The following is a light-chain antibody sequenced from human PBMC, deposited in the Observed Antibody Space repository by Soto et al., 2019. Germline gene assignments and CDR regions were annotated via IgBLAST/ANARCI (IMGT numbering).Light chain of an antibody. CDR2: GAS. CDR3: QQYGSSLFT. CDR1: QSVSSSY. Sequence: EIVLTQSPGTLSLSPGERATLSYRASQSVSSSYLAWYQQKPGQAPRLLIYGASSRATGIPDRFSGSGSGTDFTLTLSRLEPEDFAVYYCQQYGSSLFTFGPGTKVDIK. J-gene: IGKJ3*01. V-gene: IGKV3-20*01.